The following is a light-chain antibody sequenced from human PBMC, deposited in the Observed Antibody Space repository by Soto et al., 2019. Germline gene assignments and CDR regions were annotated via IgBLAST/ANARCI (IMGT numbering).Light chain of an antibody. CDR2: DAS. V-gene: IGKV1-5*01. Sequence: DIQMTQSPSTLSASVGDRVTITCRASQSISSWLAWYQQKPGKAPKLLIYDASTLESGVPSRFSGSGSGTEFTRTISSLQPDDFATYYCQQYNNYLFTFGPGTKVD. CDR3: QQYNNYLFT. CDR1: QSISSW. J-gene: IGKJ3*01.